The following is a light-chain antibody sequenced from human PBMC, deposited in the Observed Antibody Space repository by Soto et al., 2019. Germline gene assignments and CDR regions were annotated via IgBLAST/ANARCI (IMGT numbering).Light chain of an antibody. CDR3: NSYITGGTVV. V-gene: IGLV2-14*03. Sequence: QSALTQPASVSGSPVQSITISCTGSNSDIGGYNFVSWYQQHPGKAPKLIIYDVNNRPSGVSHRFSGSKSGNTASLTISGLQPDDEAEYHCNSYITGGTVVFGGGTKLTVL. CDR1: NSDIGGYNF. CDR2: DVN. J-gene: IGLJ2*01.